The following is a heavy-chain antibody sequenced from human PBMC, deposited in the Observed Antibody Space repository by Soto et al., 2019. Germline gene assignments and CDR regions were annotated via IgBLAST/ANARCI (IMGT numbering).Heavy chain of an antibody. CDR3: VREESGYRYVYDYLI. Sequence: PGGSLRLSCAASGFTFSDYYMNWIRQAPGKGLEWVSVISSSGTTIYYADSVKGRFTISRDNAKNSVYLQTNSLRAEDTAVYYCVREESGYRYVYDYLIWGQGPTVTVSS. CDR1: GFTFSDYY. D-gene: IGHD5-18*01. CDR2: ISSSGTTI. J-gene: IGHJ6*02. V-gene: IGHV3-11*01.